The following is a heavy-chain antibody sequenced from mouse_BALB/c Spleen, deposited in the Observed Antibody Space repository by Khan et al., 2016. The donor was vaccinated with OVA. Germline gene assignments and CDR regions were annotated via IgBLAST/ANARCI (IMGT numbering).Heavy chain of an antibody. V-gene: IGHV1-7*01. D-gene: IGHD1-1*01. CDR3: ERRGLRWDCEN. J-gene: IGHJ2*01. CDR2: INPSTGYT. CDR1: GYTFINYW. Sequence: VQLQQSGAELAKPGASVKMSCKASGYTFINYWILWVKQRPGQGLEWIGYINPSTGYTEYNQNFKDKATLTADKSSSTAYMQLSSLTSADSAVYYCERRGLRWDCENWGQGTTLTVSS.